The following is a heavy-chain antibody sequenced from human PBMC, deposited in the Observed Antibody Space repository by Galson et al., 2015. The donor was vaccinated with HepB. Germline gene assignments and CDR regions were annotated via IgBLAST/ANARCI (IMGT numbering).Heavy chain of an antibody. CDR1: GFTFSSYG. CDR2: IWYDGSNK. CDR3: AKSGVGATTYYFDY. V-gene: IGHV3-33*06. Sequence: SLRLSCAASGFTFSSYGMHWVRQAPGKGLEWVAVIWYDGSNKYYADSVKGRFTISRDNSKNTLYLQMNSLRAEDTAVYYCAKSGVGATTYYFDYWGQGTLVTVSS. J-gene: IGHJ4*02. D-gene: IGHD1-26*01.